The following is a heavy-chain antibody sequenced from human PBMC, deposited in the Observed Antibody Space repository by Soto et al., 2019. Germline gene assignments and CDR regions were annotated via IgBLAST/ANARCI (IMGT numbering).Heavy chain of an antibody. CDR2: INSDGTL. J-gene: IGHJ4*02. V-gene: IGHV3-74*01. Sequence: EVQLVESGGGLVQPGGSLRLSCVASGFTFRIYSMHWVRQVPGKGLVWVSRINSDGTLDYADSVKSRFTISRDNAKNTLYLRMSRLRAEDTAAYYCARPPYGSDSYYRGGVGYWGQGTLVPVSS. CDR1: GFTFRIYS. D-gene: IGHD3-10*01. CDR3: ARPPYGSDSYYRGGVGY.